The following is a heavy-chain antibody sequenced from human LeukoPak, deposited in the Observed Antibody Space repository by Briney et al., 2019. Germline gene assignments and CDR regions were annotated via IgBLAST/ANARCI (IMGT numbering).Heavy chain of an antibody. J-gene: IGHJ4*02. D-gene: IGHD1-26*01. Sequence: PGGSLRLSCAASGFTFSSYWMSWVRQAPGKGLEWVANIKQDGSEKYYVDSVKGRFTISRDNAKNSLYLQMNSLRAEDTAVYYCARIVPYSGSHWGLDYWGQGTLVTVSS. CDR1: GFTFSSYW. V-gene: IGHV3-7*01. CDR2: IKQDGSEK. CDR3: ARIVPYSGSHWGLDY.